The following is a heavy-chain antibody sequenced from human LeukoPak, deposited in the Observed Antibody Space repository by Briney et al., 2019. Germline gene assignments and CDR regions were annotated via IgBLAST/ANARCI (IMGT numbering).Heavy chain of an antibody. CDR2: ISGGGGTT. CDR1: GFTFSSYA. V-gene: IGHV3-23*01. Sequence: PGGSLRLSCAGSGFTFSSYAMSWVRQAPGKGLEWVSAISGGGGTTYYADSVKGRFTISRDNSKNTLYLQMNSLRAEDTAVYYCVSGTSSSGWPSWGQGTLVTVSS. CDR3: VSGTSSSGWPS. J-gene: IGHJ4*02. D-gene: IGHD6-19*01.